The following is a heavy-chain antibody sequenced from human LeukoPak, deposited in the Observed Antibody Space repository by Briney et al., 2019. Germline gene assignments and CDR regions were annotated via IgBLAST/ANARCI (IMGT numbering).Heavy chain of an antibody. CDR1: GGSFSGYY. Sequence: SETLSLTCAVYGGSFSGYYWRWIRQPPGKGVEWIGEINHSGSTNYNPSLKNRVTMSVDTPKNQFSLKLSSVTAADTAVYYCARGGGSTGYFDLWGRGTLVTVSS. CDR2: INHSGST. J-gene: IGHJ2*01. V-gene: IGHV4-34*01. CDR3: ARGGGSTGYFDL. D-gene: IGHD3-16*01.